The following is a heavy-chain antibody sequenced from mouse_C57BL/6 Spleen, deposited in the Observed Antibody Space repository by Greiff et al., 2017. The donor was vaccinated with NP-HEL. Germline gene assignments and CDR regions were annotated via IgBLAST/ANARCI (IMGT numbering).Heavy chain of an antibody. CDR2: FHPYNDDT. J-gene: IGHJ1*03. V-gene: IGHV1-47*01. Sequence: VQLQESGAELVKPGASVKMSCKASGYTFTTYPIEWMKQNHGKSLEWIGNFHPYNDDTKYNEKFKGKATLTVEKSSSTVYLELSRLTSDDSAVYYCARSHDYGSGYWYFDVWGTGTTVTVSS. CDR3: ARSHDYGSGYWYFDV. D-gene: IGHD1-1*01. CDR1: GYTFTTYP.